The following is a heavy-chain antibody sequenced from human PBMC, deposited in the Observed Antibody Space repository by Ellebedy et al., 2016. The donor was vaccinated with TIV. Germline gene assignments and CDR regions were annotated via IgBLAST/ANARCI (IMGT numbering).Heavy chain of an antibody. Sequence: AASVKVSCKASGYTFTTFPMNWVRQAPGQSLEWMGWILTKTGNPTYAQGFTGRFVFSLDTSVSTAYLEISSLKAEDTAVYYCARGPAFWGQGTLVTVSS. V-gene: IGHV7-4-1*02. CDR2: ILTKTGNP. CDR1: GYTFTTFP. CDR3: ARGPAF. J-gene: IGHJ4*02.